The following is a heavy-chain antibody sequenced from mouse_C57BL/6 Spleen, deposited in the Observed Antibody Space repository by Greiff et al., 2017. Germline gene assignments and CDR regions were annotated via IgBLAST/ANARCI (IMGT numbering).Heavy chain of an antibody. D-gene: IGHD2-12*01. CDR3: ASNDGGDAMDY. Sequence: EVHLLESGGGLVKPGGSLKLSCAASGFTFSDYGMHWVRQAPEKGLEWVAYISSGSSTIYYADTVKGRFTISRDNAKNTLFLQITRLRSEDTAMYYCASNDGGDAMDYWGQGTSVTVSS. J-gene: IGHJ4*01. CDR2: ISSGSSTI. CDR1: GFTFSDYG. V-gene: IGHV5-17*01.